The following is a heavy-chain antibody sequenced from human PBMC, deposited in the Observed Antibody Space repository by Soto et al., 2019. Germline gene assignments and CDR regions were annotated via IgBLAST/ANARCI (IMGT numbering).Heavy chain of an antibody. CDR2: INQDRSER. J-gene: IGHJ6*02. V-gene: IGHV3-7*01. Sequence: GGSLRLSCAASGFTFSTCWMMWVRQAPGKGLEWVANINQDRSERYYADSVKGRFTISRDNAKNSLYLQMNSLRAEDTAVYYCARDLPHLGSSSWIDYYYYYYGMDVWGQGTTVTV. D-gene: IGHD6-13*01. CDR3: ARDLPHLGSSSWIDYYYYYYGMDV. CDR1: GFTFSTCW.